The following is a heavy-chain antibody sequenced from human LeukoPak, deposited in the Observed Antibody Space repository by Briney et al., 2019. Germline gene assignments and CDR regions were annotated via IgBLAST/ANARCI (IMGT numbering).Heavy chain of an antibody. Sequence: SQTLSLTCTVSGGSIGSGGYYWSWIRQHPGKGLEWIGYIYYSGSTYYNPSLKSRVTISVDTSKNQFSLKLSSVTAADTAVYYCATAATGDDAFDIWGQGTMVSVSS. CDR1: GGSIGSGGYY. D-gene: IGHD3-16*01. CDR2: IYYSGST. J-gene: IGHJ3*02. CDR3: ATAATGDDAFDI. V-gene: IGHV4-31*03.